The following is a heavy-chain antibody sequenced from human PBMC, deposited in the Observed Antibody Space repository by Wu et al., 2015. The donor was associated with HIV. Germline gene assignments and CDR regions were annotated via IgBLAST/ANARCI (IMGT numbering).Heavy chain of an antibody. J-gene: IGHJ5*02. CDR1: GYTFTKYG. V-gene: IGHV1-18*01. CDR2: ISTDNGNT. Sequence: QVQLVQSGVEVKKPGASVKVSCKSFGYTFTKYGITWVRQAPGQGLEWMGWISTDNGNTNYAQKLQGRVTMTTDTSTSTAYMELRSLKSDDTALYYCARGGYYFGSGLTGFDPSGPGNLVIVSS. CDR3: ARGGYYFGSGLTGFDP. D-gene: IGHD3-10*01.